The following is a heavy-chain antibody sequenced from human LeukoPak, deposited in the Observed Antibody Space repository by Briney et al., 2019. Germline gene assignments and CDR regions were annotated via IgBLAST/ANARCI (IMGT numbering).Heavy chain of an antibody. Sequence: ASVKVSCKASGYTFTGYYMHWVRQAPGQGLEWMGWINPNSGGTNYAQKFQGRVTMTRDTSISTAYMELSRLRSDDTAVYYCARDKNDYVWGSYRYGRGCDYWGQGTLVTVSS. CDR2: INPNSGGT. J-gene: IGHJ4*02. D-gene: IGHD3-16*02. CDR3: ARDKNDYVWGSYRYGRGCDY. V-gene: IGHV1-2*02. CDR1: GYTFTGYY.